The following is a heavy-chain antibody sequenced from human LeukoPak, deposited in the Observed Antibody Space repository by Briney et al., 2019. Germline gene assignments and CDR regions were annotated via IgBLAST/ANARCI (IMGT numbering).Heavy chain of an antibody. V-gene: IGHV4-59*01. Sequence: SETLSPTCTVSGGSISSYYWSWIRQPPGKGLEWIGYIYYSGSTNYNPSLKSRVTISVDTSKNQFSLKLSSVTAADTAVYYCARADDYSKYVASGWFDPWGQGTLVTVSS. J-gene: IGHJ5*02. CDR1: GGSISSYY. CDR2: IYYSGST. CDR3: ARADDYSKYVASGWFDP. D-gene: IGHD4-11*01.